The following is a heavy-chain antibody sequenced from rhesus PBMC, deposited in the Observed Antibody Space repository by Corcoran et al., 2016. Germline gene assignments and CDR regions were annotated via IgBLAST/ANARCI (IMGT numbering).Heavy chain of an antibody. CDR3: ATSVYTGRYFDI. J-gene: IGHJ2*01. CDR1: DVPINYIY. Sequence: QLQLQESGQGLVNPSETLSLTCAVSDVPINYIYWSLLRQPPGKGLAWIGRISGSYGSTYYNPSLESRVTISADTANKQFSLNLSSVPAADTAVYYCATSVYTGRYFDIWGPGTPVTISS. D-gene: IGHD3-3*01. CDR2: ISGSYGST. V-gene: IGHV4-173*01.